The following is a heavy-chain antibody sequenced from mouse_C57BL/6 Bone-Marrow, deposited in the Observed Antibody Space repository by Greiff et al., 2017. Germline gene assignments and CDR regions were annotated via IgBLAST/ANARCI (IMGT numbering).Heavy chain of an antibody. V-gene: IGHV1-64*01. CDR1: GYTFTSYW. CDR2: IHPNSGST. Sequence: QVQLKESGPELVKPGASVKLSCKASGYTFTSYWMHWVKQRPGQGLEWIGMIHPNSGSTNYNEKFKSKATLTVDKSSSTAYMQLSSLTSEDSAVYYCAREGLYYSNYGDYWGQGTTLTVSS. D-gene: IGHD2-5*01. J-gene: IGHJ2*01. CDR3: AREGLYYSNYGDY.